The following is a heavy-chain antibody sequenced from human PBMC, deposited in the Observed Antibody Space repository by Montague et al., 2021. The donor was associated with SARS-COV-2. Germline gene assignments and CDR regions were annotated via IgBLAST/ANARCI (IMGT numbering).Heavy chain of an antibody. CDR1: GGSLFSRSYY. V-gene: IGHV4-39*01. CDR3: VGPGGSESHWFDR. J-gene: IGHJ5*02. Sequence: SETLSLTCTVSGGSLFSRSYYWGWIRLPPGKGLEWIGSVYYNGNTNYNPSLKSRVTISLDTSENQISLNLDSVTAADTAVYYCVGPGGSESHWFDRWGQGTLVTVSS. D-gene: IGHD3-10*01. CDR2: VYYNGNT.